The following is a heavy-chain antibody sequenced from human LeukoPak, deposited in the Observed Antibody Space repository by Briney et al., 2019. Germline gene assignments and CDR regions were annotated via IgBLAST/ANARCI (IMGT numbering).Heavy chain of an antibody. Sequence: GGSLRLSCAASGFTFSSYGMSWVRQAPGKGLEWVSAISGSGGSTYYADSVKGRSTISRDNSKNTLYLQMNSLRAEDTAVYYCAKNGAVAGTGFPYWGQGTLVTVSS. CDR1: GFTFSSYG. CDR2: ISGSGGST. CDR3: AKNGAVAGTGFPY. V-gene: IGHV3-23*01. D-gene: IGHD6-19*01. J-gene: IGHJ4*02.